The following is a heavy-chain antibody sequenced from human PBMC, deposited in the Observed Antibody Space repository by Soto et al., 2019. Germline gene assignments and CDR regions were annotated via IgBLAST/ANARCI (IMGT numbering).Heavy chain of an antibody. CDR3: AYSSPPFDY. CDR1: GFIFSAYW. CDR2: ISGSGGST. J-gene: IGHJ4*02. V-gene: IGHV3-23*01. Sequence: GVSLRLSCAGSGFIFSAYWMSWVRQAPGKGLEWVSAISGSGGSTYYADSVKGRFTISRDNSKNTLYLQMNSLRAEDTAVYYCAYSSPPFDYWRQGTLVTVSS. D-gene: IGHD6-13*01.